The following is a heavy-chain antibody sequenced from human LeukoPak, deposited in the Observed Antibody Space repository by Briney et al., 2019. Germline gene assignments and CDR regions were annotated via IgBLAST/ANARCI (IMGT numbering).Heavy chain of an antibody. Sequence: SVKVSCKASGGTFSSYAISWVRQSPGQGLEWMGGIIPIFGTANYAQKFQGRVTITADESTSTAYMELSSLRSEDTAVYYCARDRITIFGVVTRGWGFDPWGQGTLVTVSS. D-gene: IGHD3-3*01. J-gene: IGHJ5*02. V-gene: IGHV1-69*13. CDR2: IIPIFGTA. CDR3: ARDRITIFGVVTRGWGFDP. CDR1: GGTFSSYA.